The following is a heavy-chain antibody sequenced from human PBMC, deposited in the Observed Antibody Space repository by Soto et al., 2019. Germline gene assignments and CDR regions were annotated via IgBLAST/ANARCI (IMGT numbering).Heavy chain of an antibody. D-gene: IGHD3-10*01. Sequence: RASVKVSCKTSGDNFKKNVFTWVRQAPGQGLEWMGGTIPALGKTHYIEKFQGRVTITVDDAARTVYMEVRDLTSEDTAIYYCARGPFRPSAMDVWGQGTTVTVSS. CDR3: ARGPFRPSAMDV. V-gene: IGHV1-69*10. CDR1: GDNFKKNV. CDR2: TIPALGKT. J-gene: IGHJ6*02.